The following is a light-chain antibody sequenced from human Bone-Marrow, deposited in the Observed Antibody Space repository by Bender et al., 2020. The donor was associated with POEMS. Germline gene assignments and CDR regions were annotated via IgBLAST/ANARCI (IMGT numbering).Light chain of an antibody. CDR2: EVR. CDR1: SSDVGRYNL. CDR3: CSYAASASVV. J-gene: IGLJ2*01. Sequence: QSALTQPASVSGSPGQSITISCTGTSSDVGRYNLVSWYQQFPGKAPKLLIYEVRKRPSGVSDRFSGSMSGNTASLAISGLQTEDEADYYCCSYAASASVVFGGGTKLTVL. V-gene: IGLV2-23*02.